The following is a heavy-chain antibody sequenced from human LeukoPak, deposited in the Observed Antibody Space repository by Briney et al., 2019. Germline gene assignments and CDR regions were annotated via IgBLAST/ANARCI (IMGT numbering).Heavy chain of an antibody. CDR2: IIPIFGTA. D-gene: IGHD2-21*02. J-gene: IGHJ4*02. V-gene: IGHV1-69*13. Sequence: GASVKVSCKASGGTFSSYAISWVRQAPGQGLEWMGGIIPIFGTANYAQKFQGRVTITADESTSTAYMELSSLRSEDTAVYYCARVAYCGGDCYSALAYWGQRTLVTVSS. CDR3: ARVAYCGGDCYSALAY. CDR1: GGTFSSYA.